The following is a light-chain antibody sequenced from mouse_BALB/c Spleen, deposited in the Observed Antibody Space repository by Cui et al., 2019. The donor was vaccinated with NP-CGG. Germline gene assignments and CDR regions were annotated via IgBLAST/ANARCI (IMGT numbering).Light chain of an antibody. CDR3: ALWYSNHWV. CDR2: GTN. J-gene: IGLJ1*01. Sequence: QAFVTQESAPTASPGETVTLTCRSSTGTVTTSNYANWVQEKPDHLFTGLIGGTNNRAQGVPARFSGSLIGDKAALTITGAQTENEAIYFCALWYSNHWVFGGGTKLTVL. V-gene: IGLV1*01. CDR1: TGTVTTSNY.